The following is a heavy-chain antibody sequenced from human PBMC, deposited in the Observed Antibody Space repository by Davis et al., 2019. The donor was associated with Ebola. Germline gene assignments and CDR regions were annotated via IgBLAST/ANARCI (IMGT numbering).Heavy chain of an antibody. V-gene: IGHV3-11*01. CDR2: ISSSGSTI. CDR3: ARVLQSKRSARFLEWSIGGYYYYGMDV. D-gene: IGHD3-3*01. CDR1: GFTFSDYY. J-gene: IGHJ6*02. Sequence: GGSLRLSCAASGFTFSDYYMSWIRQAPGKGLEWVSYISSSGSTIYYADSVKGRFTISRDNAKNSLYLQMNSLRAEDTAVYYCARVLQSKRSARFLEWSIGGYYYYGMDVWGQGTTVTVSS.